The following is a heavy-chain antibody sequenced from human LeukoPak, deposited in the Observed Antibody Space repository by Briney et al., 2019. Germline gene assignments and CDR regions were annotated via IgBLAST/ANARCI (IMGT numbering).Heavy chain of an antibody. D-gene: IGHD3-10*01. CDR2: IYYSGST. V-gene: IGHV4-59*01. CDR3: ARADEDYYGSGSYTD. Sequence: SETLSLTCTVSGGSISSYYWSWVRQPPGRGLEGIGYIYYSGSTNYNPSLTSRVTISVDTSKNQFSLKLSSVIAAATAVYYCARADEDYYGSGSYTDWGQGTLVTVSS. CDR1: GGSISSYY. J-gene: IGHJ4*02.